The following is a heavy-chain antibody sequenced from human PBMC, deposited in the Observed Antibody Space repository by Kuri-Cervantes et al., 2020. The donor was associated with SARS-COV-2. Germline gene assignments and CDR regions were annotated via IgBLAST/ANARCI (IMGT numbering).Heavy chain of an antibody. V-gene: IGHV3-13*01. CDR1: GFTLSSYD. D-gene: IGHD3-22*01. J-gene: IGHJ4*02. Sequence: GGSLRLSCAASGFTLSSYDVHWVRQATGKGLEWVSAIGTAGDTYYPGSVKGRFTISRENAKNSLYLQMNSLRAEDTAVYYCARGRNYYDSSGQSYWGQGTLVTVSS. CDR2: IGTAGDT. CDR3: ARGRNYYDSSGQSY.